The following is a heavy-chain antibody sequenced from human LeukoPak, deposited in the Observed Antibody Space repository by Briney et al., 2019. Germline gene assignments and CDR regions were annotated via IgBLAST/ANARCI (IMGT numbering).Heavy chain of an antibody. CDR1: GGSISSYY. CDR3: ATVAVIRGVTYFDY. CDR2: LFYSGST. D-gene: IGHD3-10*01. J-gene: IGHJ4*02. V-gene: IGHV4-59*01. Sequence: SETLSLTCSVSGGSISSYYGSWIRQPPGKGLEWIAYLFYSGSTDYNPSLESRVTVSVDTSKNQFSLKLRSVTAADTAVYYCATVAVIRGVTYFDYWGQGTLVTVSS.